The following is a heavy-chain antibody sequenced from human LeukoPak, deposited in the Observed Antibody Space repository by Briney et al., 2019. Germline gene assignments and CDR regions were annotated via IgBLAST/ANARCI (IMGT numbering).Heavy chain of an antibody. CDR2: ISAYNGNT. CDR1: GYTFTSYG. Sequence: ASVKASCKASGYTFTSYGISWVRQAPGQGLEWMGWISAYNGNTNYAQKLQGRVTMTTDTSTSTTYMELRSLRSDDTAVYYCASSNTYCSSTSCYFGWFDPWGQGTLVTVSS. D-gene: IGHD2-2*01. CDR3: ASSNTYCSSTSCYFGWFDP. V-gene: IGHV1-18*01. J-gene: IGHJ5*02.